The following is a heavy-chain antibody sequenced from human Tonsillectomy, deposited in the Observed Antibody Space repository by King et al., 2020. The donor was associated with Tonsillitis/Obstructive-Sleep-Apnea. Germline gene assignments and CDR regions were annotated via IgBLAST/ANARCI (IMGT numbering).Heavy chain of an antibody. D-gene: IGHD3-10*01. Sequence: VQLQESGPGLVKPSETLSLTCTVSGGSISTYYWSWIRQPPGKGMEWIGYIYRSGSTNYSPSLNSRVSISVDTSANQVSLKLSSLTAADTAVYYCAKTWGMVGGVSPDVFDIWGQGTLVIVSS. CDR2: IYRSGST. V-gene: IGHV4-59*01. J-gene: IGHJ3*02. CDR3: AKTWGMVGGVSPDVFDI. CDR1: GGSISTYY.